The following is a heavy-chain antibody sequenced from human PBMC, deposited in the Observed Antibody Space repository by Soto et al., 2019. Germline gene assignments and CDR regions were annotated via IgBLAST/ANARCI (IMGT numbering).Heavy chain of an antibody. CDR1: GFAVSSKY. D-gene: IGHD6-19*01. CDR2: IYGGGTT. V-gene: IGHV3-53*01. CDR3: VQTTGWPGFDF. J-gene: IGHJ4*02. Sequence: EVQLVESGGGLIQPGGSLRLSCAASGFAVSSKYMTWVRQAPGKGLEWVSVIYGGGTTYYADSVKGRFTISRDTSKNTLYLQMNSLGPEDTAVYYCVQTTGWPGFDFWGQGTLVTVSS.